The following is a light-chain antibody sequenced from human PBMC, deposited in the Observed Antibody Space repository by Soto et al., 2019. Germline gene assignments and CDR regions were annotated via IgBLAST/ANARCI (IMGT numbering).Light chain of an antibody. Sequence: DIQMTQSPSSLSASVGDKLTITCRANQSISNFLNWYQKKPGEVPRLLIFAASRLESGVPSRFSGSGSGTDFALTINSLQPEDFATYYCQQSHSTPRLSFGGGTRV. CDR3: QQSHSTPRLS. CDR2: AAS. CDR1: QSISNF. V-gene: IGKV1-39*01. J-gene: IGKJ4*01.